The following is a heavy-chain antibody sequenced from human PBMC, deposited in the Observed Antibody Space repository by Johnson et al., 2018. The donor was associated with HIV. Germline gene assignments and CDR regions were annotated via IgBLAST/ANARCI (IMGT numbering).Heavy chain of an antibody. CDR3: ASELGIRLDAYDI. V-gene: IGHV3-30*02. D-gene: IGHD7-27*01. Sequence: QVQLVESGGGVVQPGGSLRLSCAASGFSFSSYGMHWVRQAPGKGLEWVAFIRNDGSSEYYSGSVKGRFTISRDNSNNTLYLQMNSLIAEDTAVYYCASELGIRLDAYDIWGQGKMVTVAS. J-gene: IGHJ3*02. CDR2: IRNDGSSE. CDR1: GFSFSSYG.